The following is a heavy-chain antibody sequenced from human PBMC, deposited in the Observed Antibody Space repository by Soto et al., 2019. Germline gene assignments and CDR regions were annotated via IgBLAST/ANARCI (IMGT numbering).Heavy chain of an antibody. CDR1: GFTFSSYA. CDR2: ITSEGGTT. V-gene: IGHV3-23*01. Sequence: QLLGSGGGLVQPGGSLRLSCTASGFTFSSYAMSWVRQAPGKGLEWVSAITSEGGTTFYADSVKGRFTISRDNFKSTLYLQMNTTRAEDTALYYCAKDQRPSSGGVIASYDCWGQGTLVTVSS. D-gene: IGHD3-16*02. CDR3: AKDQRPSSGGVIASYDC. J-gene: IGHJ4*02.